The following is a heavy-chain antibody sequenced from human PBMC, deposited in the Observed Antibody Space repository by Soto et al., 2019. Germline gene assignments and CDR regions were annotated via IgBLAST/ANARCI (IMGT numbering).Heavy chain of an antibody. CDR2: IDYSGNT. D-gene: IGHD6-19*01. Sequence: GTPSETLSLTCTVSGASISKNYWTWIRQPPGKGLEWIGHIDYSGNTNYHPSLKSRVTISVDTSKNQFSLKLSSVIAADTAVYYCAREKVTAVAEYKYYYGMDVWGQGTTVTVSS. J-gene: IGHJ6*01. V-gene: IGHV4-59*01. CDR3: AREKVTAVAEYKYYYGMDV. CDR1: GASISKNY.